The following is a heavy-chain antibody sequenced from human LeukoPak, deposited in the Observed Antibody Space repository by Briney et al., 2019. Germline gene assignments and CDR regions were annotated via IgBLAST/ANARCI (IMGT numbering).Heavy chain of an antibody. CDR3: ARDQGQYSGIYYAY. CDR2: IYSGGTT. D-gene: IGHD1-26*01. Sequence: GGSLRLSCAASGFTVSSNYMSWVRQAPGKGLEWVSVIYSGGTTYYADSVKGRFTISRDKSKNTLFLQMNSLRVEDTAVYYCARDQGQYSGIYYAYWGQGTLVTVSS. V-gene: IGHV3-53*01. CDR1: GFTVSSNY. J-gene: IGHJ4*02.